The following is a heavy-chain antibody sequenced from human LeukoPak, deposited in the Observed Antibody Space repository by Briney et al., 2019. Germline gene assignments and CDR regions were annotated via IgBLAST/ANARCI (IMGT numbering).Heavy chain of an antibody. CDR3: ARAGEMATIYYFDY. CDR1: GFTFSSYA. CDR2: ISSSSSYI. J-gene: IGHJ4*02. V-gene: IGHV3-21*01. Sequence: GGSLRLSCAASGFTFSSYAMHWVRQAPGKGLEWVSSISSSSSYIYYADSVKGRFTISRDNAKNSLYLQMNSLRAEDTAVYYCARAGEMATIYYFDYWGQGTLVTVSS. D-gene: IGHD5-24*01.